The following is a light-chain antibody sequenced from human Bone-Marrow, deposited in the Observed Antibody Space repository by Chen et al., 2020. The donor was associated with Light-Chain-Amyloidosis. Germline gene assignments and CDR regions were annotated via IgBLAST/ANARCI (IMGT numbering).Light chain of an antibody. J-gene: IGLJ3*02. CDR3: QSYKGRSQGV. V-gene: IGLV6-57*01. CDR2: EDD. Sequence: NFMLTQPHSVSESPGKTVIISCTRSSGSIATNYGQWYQQRPGSSPTTVLYEDDQRPSAVPDPFSGSIDRSSNAAALTVSRVKTEEEADYFCQSYKGRSQGVFGRGTKLTVL. CDR1: SGSIATNY.